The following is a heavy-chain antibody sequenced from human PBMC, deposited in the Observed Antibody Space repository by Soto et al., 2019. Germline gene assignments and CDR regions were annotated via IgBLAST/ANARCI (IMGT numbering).Heavy chain of an antibody. CDR2: IIPIFGTA. J-gene: IGHJ6*02. D-gene: IGHD5-12*01. Sequence: GASVKVSCKASGGTFSSYAISWVRQAPGQGLEWMGGIIPIFGTANYAQKFQGRVTITADESTSTAHMELSSLRSEDTAVYYCAGTWLQAKYYYYGMDVWGQGTTVTVSS. CDR1: GGTFSSYA. V-gene: IGHV1-69*13. CDR3: AGTWLQAKYYYYGMDV.